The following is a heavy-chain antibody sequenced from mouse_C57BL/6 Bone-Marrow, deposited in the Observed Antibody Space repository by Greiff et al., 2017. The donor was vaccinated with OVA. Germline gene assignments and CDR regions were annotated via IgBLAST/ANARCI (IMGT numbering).Heavy chain of an antibody. Sequence: QVQLQQSGAELVRPGTSVKVSCKASGYAFTNYLIEWVKQRPGQGLEWIGVINPGSGGTNYNEKFKGKATLTADKSSSTAYMQLSSLTSEDSAVYVCAREEEIYYGNYEWYGDVWGTGTTVTVSS. CDR3: AREEEIYYGNYEWYGDV. J-gene: IGHJ1*03. V-gene: IGHV1-54*01. CDR2: INPGSGGT. CDR1: GYAFTNYL. D-gene: IGHD2-1*01.